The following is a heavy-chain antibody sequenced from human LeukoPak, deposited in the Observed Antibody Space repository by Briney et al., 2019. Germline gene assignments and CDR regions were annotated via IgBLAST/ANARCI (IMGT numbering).Heavy chain of an antibody. V-gene: IGHV3-21*01. J-gene: IGHJ4*02. CDR3: ARDKSYSSGSYYFDY. CDR1: GFTFSSYS. D-gene: IGHD6-19*01. Sequence: GGSLRLSCAASGFTFSSYSMNWVRQAPGKGLEWVSSISSSSSYIYYADSVKGRFTISRDNSKNTLYLQMNSLRAEDTAVYYCARDKSYSSGSYYFDYWGQGTLVTVSS. CDR2: ISSSSSYI.